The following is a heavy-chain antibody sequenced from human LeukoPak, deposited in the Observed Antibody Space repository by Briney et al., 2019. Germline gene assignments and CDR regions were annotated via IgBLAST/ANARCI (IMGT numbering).Heavy chain of an antibody. CDR2: FSAYNGNT. Sequence: GASVKVSCKASGYTFTSYGITWVRQAPGQGLEWMGWFSAYNGNTNYAQKLQGRVTMTTDTSTSTAYMELRSLRSDDTAVYYCARTDSSSSGGYYGMDVWGHGTTVTVSS. CDR3: ARTDSSSSGGYYGMDV. CDR1: GYTFTSYG. D-gene: IGHD6-6*01. V-gene: IGHV1-18*01. J-gene: IGHJ6*02.